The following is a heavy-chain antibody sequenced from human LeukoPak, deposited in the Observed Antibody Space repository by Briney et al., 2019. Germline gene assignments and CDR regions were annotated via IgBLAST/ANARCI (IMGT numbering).Heavy chain of an antibody. Sequence: GGSLRLSCAASGFTFNTYGMSWVRQAPGKGLEWVSAISASGGDTYYADSVKGRFTISRDNSKSTLYLQMNSLRAEDTAVYYCAKMPRVDLRYFDWLPADAFDIWGQGTMVTVSS. CDR3: AKMPRVDLRYFDWLPADAFDI. J-gene: IGHJ3*02. V-gene: IGHV3-23*01. CDR1: GFTFNTYG. D-gene: IGHD3-9*01. CDR2: ISASGGDT.